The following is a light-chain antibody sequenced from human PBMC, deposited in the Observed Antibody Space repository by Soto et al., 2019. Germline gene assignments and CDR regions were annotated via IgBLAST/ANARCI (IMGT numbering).Light chain of an antibody. CDR2: DVT. CDR3: CSHAGGYTWV. CDR1: SRDVGAYDY. J-gene: IGLJ3*02. Sequence: QSVLSQPRSMSESPGQSVTISCSGTSRDVGAYDYVSWYQHHPGKAPKLIIYDVTRRPSGVPDRFSGSKFGNTASLTISGPQTEDEADYYCCSHAGGYTWVFGGGTKLTVL. V-gene: IGLV2-11*01.